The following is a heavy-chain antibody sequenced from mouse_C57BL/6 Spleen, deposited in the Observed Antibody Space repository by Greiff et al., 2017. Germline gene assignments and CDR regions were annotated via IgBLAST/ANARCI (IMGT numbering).Heavy chain of an antibody. CDR2: ISYSGST. V-gene: IGHV3-8*01. Sequence: EVQLHQSGPGLAKPSQTLSLTCSVTGYSITGDYWNWIRKFPGNKLEYMGYISYSGSTYYNPSLKSRISITRDTSKNQYYLQLNSVTTEDTATYYCARYLANWDAMDDWGKGTSVTVSS. J-gene: IGHJ4*01. CDR3: ARYLANWDAMDD. D-gene: IGHD4-1*01. CDR1: GYSITGDY.